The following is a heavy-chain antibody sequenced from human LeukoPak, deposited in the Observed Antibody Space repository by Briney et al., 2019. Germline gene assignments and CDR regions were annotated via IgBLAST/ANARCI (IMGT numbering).Heavy chain of an antibody. CDR1: GFTFSSYS. CDR3: AREPPYGTWSLDY. D-gene: IGHD2-15*01. Sequence: GGSLRLSCAASGFTFSSYSMNWVRQAPGKGLEWLSYINSGSNSINYADSVKGRFIISRDNAKNSLYLQMNSLRAEDTALYYCAREPPYGTWSLDYWGQGALVTVSS. J-gene: IGHJ4*02. CDR2: INSGSNSI. V-gene: IGHV3-48*01.